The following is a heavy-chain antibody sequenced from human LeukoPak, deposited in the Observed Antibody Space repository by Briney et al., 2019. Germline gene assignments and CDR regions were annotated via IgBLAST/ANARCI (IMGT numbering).Heavy chain of an antibody. D-gene: IGHD5-24*01. CDR2: IYYSGST. CDR1: GGSISSSSYY. V-gene: IGHV4-39*01. J-gene: IGHJ4*02. Sequence: SETLSLTCTVSGGSISSSSYYWGWIRQPPGKGLEWIGSIYYSGSTYYNPSLKSRVTISVDTSKNQFSLKLSSVTAADTAMYYCAGLGDGYNEARNYFDYWGQGTLVTVSS. CDR3: AGLGDGYNEARNYFDY.